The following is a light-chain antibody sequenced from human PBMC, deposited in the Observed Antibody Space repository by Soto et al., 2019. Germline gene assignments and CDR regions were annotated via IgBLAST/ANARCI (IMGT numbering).Light chain of an antibody. CDR1: QSVSSNY. CDR2: GAS. V-gene: IGKV3-20*01. Sequence: EIVLTQSPGTLSLSPGERATLSCRASQSVSSNYLAWYQQKPGQAPRLLIYGASSRATGIPDRFSGSGSGTDFTLTISRLEPEDFAVCYCQQYGKSRFIFGPGTKVDIK. J-gene: IGKJ3*01. CDR3: QQYGKSRFI.